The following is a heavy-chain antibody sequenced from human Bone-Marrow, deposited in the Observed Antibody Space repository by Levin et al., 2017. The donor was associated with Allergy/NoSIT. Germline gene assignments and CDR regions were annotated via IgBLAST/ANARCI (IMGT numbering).Heavy chain of an antibody. D-gene: IGHD2-15*01. J-gene: IGHJ4*02. CDR2: ISYDGSET. CDR1: GFIFSSYG. Sequence: GGSLRLSCAASGFIFSSYGMHWIRQAPGKGLEWVAVISYDGSETYHAESVKGRFTISRDNSKNTLYLQMNSLRPDDTAVYYCATGYYHDSSSHDYWGQGTLVTVSS. CDR3: ATGYYHDSSSHDY. V-gene: IGHV3-30*03.